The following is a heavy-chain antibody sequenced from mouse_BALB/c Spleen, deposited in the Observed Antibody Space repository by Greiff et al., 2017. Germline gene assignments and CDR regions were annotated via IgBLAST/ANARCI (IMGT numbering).Heavy chain of an antibody. V-gene: IGHV1-4*01. J-gene: IGHJ3*01. Sequence: QVQLQQSGAELARPVASVKMSCKASGYTFTSYTMHWVKQRPGQGLEWIGYINPSSGYTNYNQKFKDKATLTADKSSSTAYMQLSSLTSEDSAVYYCARDDYDVSWFAYWGQGTLVTVSA. D-gene: IGHD2-4*01. CDR1: GYTFTSYT. CDR3: ARDDYDVSWFAY. CDR2: INPSSGYT.